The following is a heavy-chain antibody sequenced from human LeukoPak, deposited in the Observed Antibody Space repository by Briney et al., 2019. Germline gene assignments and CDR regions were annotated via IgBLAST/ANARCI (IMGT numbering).Heavy chain of an antibody. CDR2: IIPILGIA. Sequence: GASVKVSCKASGGTFSSYAISWVRQAPGQGLEWMGRIIPILGIANYAQKFQGRVTITTDESTSTAYMELSSLRSEDTAVYYCASRYYDFWSGYWPTPDYWGQGTLVTVSS. D-gene: IGHD3-3*01. V-gene: IGHV1-69*04. CDR1: GGTFSSYA. J-gene: IGHJ4*02. CDR3: ASRYYDFWSGYWPTPDY.